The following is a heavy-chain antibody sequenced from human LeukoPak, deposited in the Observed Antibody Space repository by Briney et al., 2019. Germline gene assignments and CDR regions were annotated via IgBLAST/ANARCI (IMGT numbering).Heavy chain of an antibody. V-gene: IGHV4-59*05. J-gene: IGHJ4*02. Sequence: PSETLSLTCTVSGGSISSYYWSWIRQPAGKGLEWIGSIYYSGSTYYNLSLKSRVTISVDTSENQFSLKLSSVTAADTAVYYCARHRGFFDYWGQGTLVTVSS. D-gene: IGHD3-10*01. CDR2: IYYSGST. CDR3: ARHRGFFDY. CDR1: GGSISSYY.